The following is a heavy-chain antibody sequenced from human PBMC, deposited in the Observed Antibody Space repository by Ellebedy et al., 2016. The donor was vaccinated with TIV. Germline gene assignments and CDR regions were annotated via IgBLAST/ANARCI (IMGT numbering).Heavy chain of an antibody. Sequence: MPSETLSLTCTVSGGSISSYYWSWIRQPPGKGLEWIGYIYYSGSTNYNPSLKSRVTISVDTSKNQFSLKLSSLTAADTAVYYCARYPGVAAHYFDYWGQGTLVTVSS. J-gene: IGHJ4*02. CDR2: IYYSGST. CDR1: GGSISSYY. D-gene: IGHD6-19*01. V-gene: IGHV4-59*01. CDR3: ARYPGVAAHYFDY.